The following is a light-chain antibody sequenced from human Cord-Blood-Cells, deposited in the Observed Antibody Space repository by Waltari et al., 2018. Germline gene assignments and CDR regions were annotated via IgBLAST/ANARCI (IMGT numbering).Light chain of an antibody. CDR2: EGS. CDR3: CSYAGSSTFEV. Sequence: QSALTQPASASGSPGQSITISCTGTSSDVGSYNLVSWYQQQPGKAPKLMIYEGSKRPSGFSNRFSGSKSGNTASLTISWLQAEDEADYYCCSYAGSSTFEVFGGGTKLTVL. J-gene: IGLJ2*01. V-gene: IGLV2-23*03. CDR1: SSDVGSYNL.